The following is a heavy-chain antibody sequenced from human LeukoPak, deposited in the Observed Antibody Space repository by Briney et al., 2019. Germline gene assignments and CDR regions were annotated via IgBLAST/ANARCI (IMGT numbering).Heavy chain of an antibody. D-gene: IGHD6-19*01. Sequence: GGSLRLSCAASGFTFSNHSMNWVRQAPGKGLEWVSSISTSSSYIYYADSVKGRFTISRDNAKNSLYLQMNSLRAEDTAVYYCARDRHEWLVALDYWGQGTLVTVSS. J-gene: IGHJ4*02. V-gene: IGHV3-21*01. CDR3: ARDRHEWLVALDY. CDR1: GFTFSNHS. CDR2: ISTSSSYI.